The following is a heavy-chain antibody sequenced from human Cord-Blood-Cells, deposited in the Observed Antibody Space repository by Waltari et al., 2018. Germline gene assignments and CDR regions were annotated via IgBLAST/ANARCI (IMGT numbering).Heavy chain of an antibody. CDR3: ARHLSGSYWFDP. J-gene: IGHJ5*02. CDR1: GGSFSGYY. V-gene: IGHV4-34*01. Sequence: QVQLQQWGAGLLKPSETLSLTCAVYGGSFSGYYWSWIHQPPGKGLEWIGEINHSGSTNYNPSLKSRVTISVDTSKNQFSLKLSSVTAADTAVYYCARHLSGSYWFDPWGQGTLVTVSS. D-gene: IGHD1-26*01. CDR2: INHSGST.